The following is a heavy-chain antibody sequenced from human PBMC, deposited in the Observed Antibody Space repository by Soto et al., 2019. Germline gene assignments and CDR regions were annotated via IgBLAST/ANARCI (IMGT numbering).Heavy chain of an antibody. V-gene: IGHV4-61*05. CDR1: GGSISSSSYY. J-gene: IGHJ4*02. CDR2: IYYSGST. D-gene: IGHD3-9*01. Sequence: PSETLSLTCTVSGGSISSSSYYWGWIRQPPGKGLEWIGDIYYSGSTKHNPSLKSRVTISVDTSRNQFSLKLSSVTAADTAVYYCARSHYDILTGYYGYFDYWGQGTLVTVSS. CDR3: ARSHYDILTGYYGYFDY.